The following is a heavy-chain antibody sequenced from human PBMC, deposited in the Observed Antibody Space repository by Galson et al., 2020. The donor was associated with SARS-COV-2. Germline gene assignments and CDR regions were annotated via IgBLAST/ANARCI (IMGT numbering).Heavy chain of an antibody. CDR2: IIPIFGTA. V-gene: IGHV1-69*13. CDR3: ARAGWSSYYYYYYMDV. CDR1: GGTFSSYA. Sequence: SVKVSCKASGGTFSSYAISWVRQAPGQGLEWMGGIIPIFGTANYAQKFQGSVTITADESTSTAYMELSSLRSEDTAVYYCARAGWSSYYYYYYMDVWGKGTTVTVSS. D-gene: IGHD1-26*01. J-gene: IGHJ6*03.